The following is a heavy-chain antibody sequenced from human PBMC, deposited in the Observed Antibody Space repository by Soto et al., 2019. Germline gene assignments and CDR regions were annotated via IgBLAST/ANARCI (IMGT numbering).Heavy chain of an antibody. CDR2: ISGTRNII. V-gene: IGHV3-9*01. CDR1: GFTFYDFA. Sequence: EVQLVESGGGLVQPGRSLRLSCAASGFTFYDFAMHWVRQAPGKGLEWGSRISGTRNIIDYADSVKGRCIISRDNAKNSLYLQMNSLRPEDTAFYYCVKDMYEGSSGGSLDYWGQGTLVTVSS. J-gene: IGHJ4*02. CDR3: VKDMYEGSSGGSLDY. D-gene: IGHD2-15*01.